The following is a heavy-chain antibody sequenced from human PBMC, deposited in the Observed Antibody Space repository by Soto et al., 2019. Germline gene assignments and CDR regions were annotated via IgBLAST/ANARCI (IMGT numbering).Heavy chain of an antibody. CDR2: ISYDGSNK. CDR1: GFTFSSYG. D-gene: IGHD6-19*01. Sequence: ESGGGVVQPGRSLRLSCAASGFTFSSYGMHWVRQAPGKGLEWVAVISYDGSNKYYADSVKGRFTISRDNSKNTLYLQMNSLRAEDTAVYYCAKVHRYSSGWYDAFDIWGQGTMVTVSS. J-gene: IGHJ3*02. V-gene: IGHV3-30*18. CDR3: AKVHRYSSGWYDAFDI.